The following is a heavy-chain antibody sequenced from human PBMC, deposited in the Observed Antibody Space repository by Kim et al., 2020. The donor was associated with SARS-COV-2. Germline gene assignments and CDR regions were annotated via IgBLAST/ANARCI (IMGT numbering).Heavy chain of an antibody. D-gene: IGHD6-13*01. J-gene: IGHJ6*02. CDR3: ARDRSGGSSSWIQKYYYYYSGMDV. Sequence: GGSLRLSCAASGFTFSSYWMHWVRQAPGKGLVWVSRINSDGSSTSYADSVKGRFTISRDNAKNTLYLQMNSLRAEDTAVYYCARDRSGGSSSWIQKYYYYYSGMDVWGQGTTVTVSS. V-gene: IGHV3-74*01. CDR2: INSDGSST. CDR1: GFTFSSYW.